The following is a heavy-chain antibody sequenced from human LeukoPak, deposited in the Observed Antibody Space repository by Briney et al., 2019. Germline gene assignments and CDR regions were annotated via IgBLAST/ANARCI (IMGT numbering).Heavy chain of an antibody. Sequence: KGGESLKISCKGSGYSFTSYWISWVRQMPGKGLEWMGSIDPSDSYIKYSPSFQGHVTISADKSISTAYLQWSSLKASDTAMYYCARQVECVSGRYGSSSSPPHLFDYWGQGTLVTVSS. J-gene: IGHJ4*02. CDR1: GYSFTSYW. CDR3: ARQVECVSGRYGSSSSPPHLFDY. CDR2: IDPSDSYI. D-gene: IGHD2-2*01. V-gene: IGHV5-10-1*01.